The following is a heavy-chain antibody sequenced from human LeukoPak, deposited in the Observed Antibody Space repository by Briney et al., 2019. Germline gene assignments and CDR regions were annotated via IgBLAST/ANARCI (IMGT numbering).Heavy chain of an antibody. CDR2: IYTSGST. CDR1: GGSISSYY. Sequence: SETLSLTCTVSGGSISSYYWSWIRQPAGKGLEWIGRIYTSGSTSYNPSLKSRATMSLDTSKNQFSLKMSSVTAADTAVYYCASGPDFWSGYSYYYYMDVWGKGTTVTVSS. J-gene: IGHJ6*03. CDR3: ASGPDFWSGYSYYYYMDV. V-gene: IGHV4-4*07. D-gene: IGHD3-3*01.